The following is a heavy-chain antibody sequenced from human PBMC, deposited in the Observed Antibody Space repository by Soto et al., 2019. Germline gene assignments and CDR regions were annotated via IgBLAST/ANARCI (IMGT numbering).Heavy chain of an antibody. CDR2: IYTSGST. J-gene: IGHJ4*02. V-gene: IGHV4-4*07. Sequence: SETLSLTCTVSGGSISSYYWSWIRQPAGKGLEWIGRIYTSGSTNYNPSLKSRVTMSVDTSKNQFSLKLSSVTAADTAVYYCAATYCYDSSGYYFDYWGQGTLVTVSS. D-gene: IGHD3-22*01. CDR1: GGSISSYY. CDR3: AATYCYDSSGYYFDY.